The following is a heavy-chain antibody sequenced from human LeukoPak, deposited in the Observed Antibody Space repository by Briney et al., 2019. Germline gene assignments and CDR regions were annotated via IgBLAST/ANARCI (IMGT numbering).Heavy chain of an antibody. Sequence: GGSLRLSCAGSGFIVSSSYTSWVRQAPGKGLEWVSAIYSSGSTDYVDSVRGRFTIARDTSKNMVYLQMNSLTAEDTAIYYCARRTGAAPGEFFLHWGQGTLVTVSS. V-gene: IGHV3-53*01. CDR1: GFIVSSSY. CDR3: ARRTGAAPGEFFLH. CDR2: IYSSGST. D-gene: IGHD6-19*01. J-gene: IGHJ1*01.